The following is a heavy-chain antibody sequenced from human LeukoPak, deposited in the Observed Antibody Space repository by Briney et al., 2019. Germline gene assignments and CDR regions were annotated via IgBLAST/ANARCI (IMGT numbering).Heavy chain of an antibody. J-gene: IGHJ4*02. CDR1: GFTFSSYE. CDR2: ICSSGRTT. D-gene: IGHD2-15*01. CDR3: AKEPVTSCRGAFCYPFDY. V-gene: IGHV3-48*03. Sequence: TGGSLRLSCAASGFTFSSYEVNWVRQAPGKGLEWVSYICSSGRTTYYADSVEGRFTISRDNAKNSLYLKMNSLRAEHAADYYCAKEPVTSCRGAFCYPFDYWGKGTLVTVSS.